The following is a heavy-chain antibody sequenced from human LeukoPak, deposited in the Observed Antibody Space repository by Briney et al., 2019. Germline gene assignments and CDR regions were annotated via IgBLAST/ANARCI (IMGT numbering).Heavy chain of an antibody. D-gene: IGHD2-21*01. CDR3: ARNLGLWGGGGDYYFDY. CDR2: TYYRSKWYN. CDR1: GDSVSSNSAA. J-gene: IGHJ4*02. Sequence: SQTLSLTCAISGDSVSSNSAAWNWIRQSPSRGLEWLGRTYYRSKWYNDYAVSVKSRITINPDTSKNQFSLQLNSVTPEDTAVYYCARNLGLWGGGGDYYFDYWGQGTLVTVSS. V-gene: IGHV6-1*01.